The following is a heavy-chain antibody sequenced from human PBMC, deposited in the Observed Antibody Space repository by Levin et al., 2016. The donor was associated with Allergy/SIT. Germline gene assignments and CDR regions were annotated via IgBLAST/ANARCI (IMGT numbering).Heavy chain of an antibody. CDR3: AKDLYYDFWSGNYYYYGMDV. J-gene: IGHJ6*02. CDR2: ISYDGSNK. V-gene: IGHV3-30*18. D-gene: IGHD3-3*01. Sequence: VRQAPGKGLEWVAVISYDGSNKYYADSVKGRFTISRDNSKNTLYLQMNSLRAEDTAVYYCAKDLYYDFWSGNYYYYGMDVWGQGTTVTVSS.